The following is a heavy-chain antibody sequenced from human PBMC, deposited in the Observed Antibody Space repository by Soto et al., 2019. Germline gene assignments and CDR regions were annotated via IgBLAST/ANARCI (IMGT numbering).Heavy chain of an antibody. D-gene: IGHD3-3*01. V-gene: IGHV3-9*01. CDR2: ISWNSGTI. CDR1: GFTFDDYA. CDR3: AKDYDFWRGCFDY. J-gene: IGHJ4*02. Sequence: EVQLVESGGGLVQPGRSLRLSCAASGFTFDDYAMHWVRQAPGKGLEWVSGISWNSGTIGYAASVRGRFTISRDNAKNSLYLQMNSLRAEDTALYYCAKDYDFWRGCFDYWGQGTLVTVSS.